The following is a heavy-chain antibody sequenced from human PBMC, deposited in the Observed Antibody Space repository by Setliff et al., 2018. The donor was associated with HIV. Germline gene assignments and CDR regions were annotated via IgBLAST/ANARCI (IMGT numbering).Heavy chain of an antibody. CDR3: ARRYYGSRGGYFDL. CDR1: GYSFSSYW. Sequence: PGESLKISCTGSGYSFSSYWIGWVRQMPGKGLEWMGIIYPGDSDIRYSPSFRGQVTISVDRSINTAYLQWSSLKASDTAMYYCARRYYGSRGGYFDLWGRGTLVTVSS. D-gene: IGHD3-10*01. CDR2: IYPGDSDI. J-gene: IGHJ2*01. V-gene: IGHV5-51*01.